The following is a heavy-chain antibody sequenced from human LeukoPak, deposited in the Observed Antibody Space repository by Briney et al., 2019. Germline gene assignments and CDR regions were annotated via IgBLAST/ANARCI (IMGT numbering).Heavy chain of an antibody. CDR1: GFTFSSYS. D-gene: IGHD6-13*01. Sequence: PGRSLRLSCAASGFTFSSYSMNWVRQAPGKGLEWVSYISSSSSTIYYADSVKGRFTISRDNARNSLYLQMNSLRAEDTAVYYCARDHDSSSCPYFDYWGQGTLVTVSS. J-gene: IGHJ4*02. CDR2: ISSSSSTI. V-gene: IGHV3-48*01. CDR3: ARDHDSSSCPYFDY.